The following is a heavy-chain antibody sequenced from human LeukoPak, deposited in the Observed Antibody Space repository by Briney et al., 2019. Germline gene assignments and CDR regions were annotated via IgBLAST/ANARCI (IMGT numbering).Heavy chain of an antibody. J-gene: IGHJ4*02. Sequence: GGSLRLSCAASGFTFSSYAMSWVRQAPGKGLEWVSVISGSGDSTYYADSVKGRFTTPRDNSKNTLYLQTNSLRAEDTAVYYCAKTCDSSGYYGQHDYWGQGTLVTVSS. D-gene: IGHD3-22*01. V-gene: IGHV3-23*01. CDR3: AKTCDSSGYYGQHDY. CDR2: ISGSGDST. CDR1: GFTFSSYA.